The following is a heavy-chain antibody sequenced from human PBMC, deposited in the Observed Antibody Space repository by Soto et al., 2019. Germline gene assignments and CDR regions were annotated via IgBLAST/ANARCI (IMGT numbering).Heavy chain of an antibody. V-gene: IGHV3-48*01. CDR2: ISSSSSTI. Sequence: PGGSLRLSCAASGFTFSSYSVNWVRQAPGKGLEWVSYISSSSSTIYYADSVKGRFTISRDNAKNSLYLQMNSLRAEDTAVYYCARDVPRAKEGYYMDVWGKGTTVTVSS. CDR1: GFTFSSYS. D-gene: IGHD2-2*01. J-gene: IGHJ6*03. CDR3: ARDVPRAKEGYYMDV.